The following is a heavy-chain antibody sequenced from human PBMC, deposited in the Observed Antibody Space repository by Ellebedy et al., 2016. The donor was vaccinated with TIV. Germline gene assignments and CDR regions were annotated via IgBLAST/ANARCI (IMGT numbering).Heavy chain of an antibody. D-gene: IGHD4-23*01. J-gene: IGHJ3*02. CDR2: ISSSSSYT. CDR1: GFTFSSYG. V-gene: IGHV3-21*05. Sequence: GGSLRLSXAASGFTFSSYGMHWIRQAPGKGLEWVSYISSSSSYTNYADSVKGRFTISRDNAKNSLYLQMNSLRAEDTAVYYCARDSGGFDIWGQGTMVTVSS. CDR3: ARDSGGFDI.